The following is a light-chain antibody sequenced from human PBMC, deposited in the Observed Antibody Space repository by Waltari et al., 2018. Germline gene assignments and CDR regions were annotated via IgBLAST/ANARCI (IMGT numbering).Light chain of an antibody. J-gene: IGLJ3*02. CDR1: SSDVGAYNY. Sequence: QSALTQPASVSGSPGQSITISCTGTSSDVGAYNYVSWYQHQPGKAPKVMIYEVSNRPSGVSNRFSGSKSANTASLTISGLQAEDEADYYCSSYTTSSTLGVFGGGTKLTVL. CDR3: SSYTTSSTLGV. CDR2: EVS. V-gene: IGLV2-14*01.